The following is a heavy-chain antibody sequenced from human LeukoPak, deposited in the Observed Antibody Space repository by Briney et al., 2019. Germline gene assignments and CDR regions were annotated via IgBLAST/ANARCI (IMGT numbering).Heavy chain of an antibody. CDR2: AIPMFDTI. D-gene: IGHD2-2*01. V-gene: IGHV1-69*05. CDR1: GSTFSIYA. CDR3: ARGRYCSSTSCPPGPFDI. Sequence: GASVNLSFNSSGSTFSIYAISLVRQAHGPGHERMGVAIPMFDTITYAQTFQGRVTTTTDDSTGTPYMKLSSLRSEDTAMYYCARGRYCSSTSCPPGPFDIWGQGTLVTVSS. J-gene: IGHJ3*02.